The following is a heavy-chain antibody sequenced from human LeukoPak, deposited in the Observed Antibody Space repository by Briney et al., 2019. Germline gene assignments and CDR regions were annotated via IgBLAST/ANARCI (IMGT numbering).Heavy chain of an antibody. Sequence: GGSLRLSCAASGFTFSSYGMHWVRQAPGKGLEWVAVIWYDGSNKYYADSVKGRFTISRDNSKNTLYLQMNSLRAEDTAVYYCARDLKAYCDGDCFNAFDIWGQGTMVTVSS. D-gene: IGHD2-21*02. CDR2: IWYDGSNK. J-gene: IGHJ3*02. CDR3: ARDLKAYCDGDCFNAFDI. CDR1: GFTFSSYG. V-gene: IGHV3-33*01.